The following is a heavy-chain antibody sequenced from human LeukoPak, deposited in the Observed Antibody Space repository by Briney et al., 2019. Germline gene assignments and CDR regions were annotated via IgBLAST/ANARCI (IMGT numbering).Heavy chain of an antibody. CDR2: INHSGST. D-gene: IGHD4-17*01. CDR3: ARAGLNGDVDY. Sequence: PSETLPLTCAVYGGTFSGYYWSWIRQPPGKGLGWIGEINHSGSTNYNPSLKSRVTISVDTSKNQFSLKLSSVTAADTAVYYCARAGLNGDVDYWGQGTLVTVSS. J-gene: IGHJ4*02. CDR1: GGTFSGYY. V-gene: IGHV4-34*01.